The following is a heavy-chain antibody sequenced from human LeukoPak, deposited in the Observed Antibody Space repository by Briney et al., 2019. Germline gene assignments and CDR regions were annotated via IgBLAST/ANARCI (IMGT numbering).Heavy chain of an antibody. CDR1: GYTFTSCG. J-gene: IGHJ4*02. D-gene: IGHD2-2*01. CDR2: ISTYNGNT. CDR3: ARDQAYCSIITCPFDY. Sequence: ASVKVSCKASGYTFTSCGISWVRQAPGHGLEWIGWISTYNGNTNYAQKLRGRVTMTTDTSTSTAYMELRSLRSDNTAVYYCARDQAYCSIITCPFDYWGQGTLVTVSS. V-gene: IGHV1-18*01.